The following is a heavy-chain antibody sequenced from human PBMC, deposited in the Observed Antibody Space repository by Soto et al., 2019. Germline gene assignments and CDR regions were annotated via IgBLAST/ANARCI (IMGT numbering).Heavy chain of an antibody. V-gene: IGHV3-9*01. D-gene: IGHD6-19*01. CDR2: ISWNSDTI. CDR3: AKEIAVAVGKTGFGY. CDR1: GFNFDDYA. Sequence: PGGSLRLSCAASGFNFDDYAMHWVRQIPGKGLEWVSGISWNSDTIGYADSVKGRFTISRDNAKNSVYLEMNSLKHEDTAVYYCAKEIAVAVGKTGFGYWGQGTPVTVSS. J-gene: IGHJ4*02.